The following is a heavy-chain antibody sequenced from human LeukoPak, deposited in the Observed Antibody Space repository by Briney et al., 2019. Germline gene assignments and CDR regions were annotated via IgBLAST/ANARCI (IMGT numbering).Heavy chain of an antibody. CDR3: ARGVPYWITGTTASRYFDL. Sequence: SETLSLTCAVYGGSFSGYYWSWIRQPPGKELEWIGEINHSGSTNYNPSLKSRVTISVDTSKNQFSLKLSSVTAADTAVYYCARGVPYWITGTTASRYFDLWGRGTLVTVSS. V-gene: IGHV4-34*01. J-gene: IGHJ2*01. CDR1: GGSFSGYY. D-gene: IGHD1-7*01. CDR2: INHSGST.